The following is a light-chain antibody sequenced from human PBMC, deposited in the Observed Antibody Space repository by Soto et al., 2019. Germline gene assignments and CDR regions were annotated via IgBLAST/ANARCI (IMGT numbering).Light chain of an antibody. J-gene: IGKJ1*01. CDR1: QSVSIN. CDR3: QQYDKWPPRT. Sequence: EIVMTQAPTILSVSPGERATLSGRASQSVSINLAWYQQKPGQPPRLLMYGVYTRAPGTPARFSGSGSGTEFTLTISSLQSEDSAVYYCQQYDKWPPRTFGQGTKVEIK. CDR2: GVY. V-gene: IGKV3D-15*01.